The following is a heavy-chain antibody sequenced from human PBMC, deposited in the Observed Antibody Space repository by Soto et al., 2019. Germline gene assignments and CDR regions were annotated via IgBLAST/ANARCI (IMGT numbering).Heavy chain of an antibody. Sequence: GGSLSLSCAASGFTFNTYGMHWVRQAPGKGLEWVAVISYDGSEKYYVDSVKGRFTISKDNSKNTLYLQMNSLRPEDTAVYYCAKSPNFYCSSPNCYKYYFDHWGQGTQVTVS. V-gene: IGHV3-30*18. D-gene: IGHD2-2*02. J-gene: IGHJ4*02. CDR2: ISYDGSEK. CDR3: AKSPNFYCSSPNCYKYYFDH. CDR1: GFTFNTYG.